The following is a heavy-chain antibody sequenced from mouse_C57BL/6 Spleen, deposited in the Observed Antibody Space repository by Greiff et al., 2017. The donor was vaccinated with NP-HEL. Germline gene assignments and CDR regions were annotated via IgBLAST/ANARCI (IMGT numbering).Heavy chain of an antibody. J-gene: IGHJ4*01. CDR3: ARRYDYGESAMDY. D-gene: IGHD2-4*01. Sequence: VQLQQSGAELVMPGASVKLSCKASGYTFTSYWMHWVKQRPGQGLEWIGEIDPSDSYTNYNQKFKGKSTLTVDKSSSTAYMQLSSLTSEDSAVYYCARRYDYGESAMDYWGQGTSVTVSS. V-gene: IGHV1-69*01. CDR2: IDPSDSYT. CDR1: GYTFTSYW.